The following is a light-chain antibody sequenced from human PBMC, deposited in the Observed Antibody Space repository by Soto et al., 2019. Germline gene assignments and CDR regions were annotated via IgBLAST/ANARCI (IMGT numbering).Light chain of an antibody. CDR3: SSYPSSSTLV. J-gene: IGLJ2*01. Sequence: QSALTQPASVSGSPGQSITISCSGTSSDVGGYDYVSWYQQHPGKAPKLMIYDVTNRPSGVSNRFSGSKSGNTASLNISGLKAEDEADYYCSSYPSSSTLVFGGGTKLTV. V-gene: IGLV2-14*01. CDR1: SSDVGGYDY. CDR2: DVT.